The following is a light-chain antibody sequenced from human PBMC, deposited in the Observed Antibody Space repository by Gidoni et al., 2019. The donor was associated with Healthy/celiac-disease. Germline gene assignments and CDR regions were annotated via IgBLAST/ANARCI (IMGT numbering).Light chain of an antibody. Sequence: QSALTQPASVSGSPGQPITLSCTGTSSDVGGYNYVSWYQQHPGKAPKLMIYDVSNRPSGVSNRFSGSKSGNPASLTISGLQAEDEADYYCSSYTSSSYVVFGGGTKLTVL. CDR3: SSYTSSSYVV. J-gene: IGLJ2*01. CDR1: SSDVGGYNY. V-gene: IGLV2-14*01. CDR2: DVS.